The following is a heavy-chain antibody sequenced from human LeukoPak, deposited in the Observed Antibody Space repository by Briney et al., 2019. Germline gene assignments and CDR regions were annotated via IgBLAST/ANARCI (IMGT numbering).Heavy chain of an antibody. V-gene: IGHV4-34*01. Sequence: PSETLSLTCAVYGGSFSGYYWSWIRQPPGKGLEWIGEINHSGSTNYNPSLKSRVTISVDTSKNQFSLKLSSATAADTAVYYCARGRRYCSSTSCYYYYMDVWGKGTTVTVSS. J-gene: IGHJ6*03. CDR3: ARGRRYCSSTSCYYYYMDV. CDR2: INHSGST. D-gene: IGHD2-2*01. CDR1: GGSFSGYY.